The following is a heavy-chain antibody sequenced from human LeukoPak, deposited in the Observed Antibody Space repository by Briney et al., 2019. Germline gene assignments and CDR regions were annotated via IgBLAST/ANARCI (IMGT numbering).Heavy chain of an antibody. CDR2: INPNSGGT. CDR1: GYTFTGYY. CDR3: ATTYYYDSSGYASDAFDI. D-gene: IGHD3-22*01. Sequence: ASVKVSCKASGYTFTGYYMHWVRQAPGQGLEWMGWINPNSGGTNYAQKFQGRVTMTEDTSTDTAYMELSSLRSEDTAVYYCATTYYYDSSGYASDAFDIWGQGTMVTVSS. V-gene: IGHV1-2*02. J-gene: IGHJ3*02.